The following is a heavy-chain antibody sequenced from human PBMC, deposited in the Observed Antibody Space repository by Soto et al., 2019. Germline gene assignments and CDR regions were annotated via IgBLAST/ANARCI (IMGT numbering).Heavy chain of an antibody. J-gene: IGHJ3*01. CDR2: ISRNSRYT. V-gene: IGHV3-11*06. CDR1: GFTFSDYF. D-gene: IGHD2-2*01. CDR3: ATNYQEPSDDAFDV. Sequence: QVPLVESGGGLVKPGGSLRLSCAASGFTFSDYFMAWIRQAPGKGLEWIAYISRNSRYTNFADSVRGRFTISRDNAKSSLYLQMKDLSAEDTAVYYCATNYQEPSDDAFDVWGQGTMVTVSS.